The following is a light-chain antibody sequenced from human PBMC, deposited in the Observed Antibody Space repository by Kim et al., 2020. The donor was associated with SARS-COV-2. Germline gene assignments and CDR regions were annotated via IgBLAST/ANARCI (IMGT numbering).Light chain of an antibody. CDR1: QRVLYSSNNKNY. Sequence: PTTTCTSSQRVLYSSNNKNYLAWYQQKPGQPPKLLIYWASIRESGVPDRFSGSGSGTDFTLTISSLQAEDVAVYHCHQYYAAPWTFGQGTKVDIK. CDR2: WAS. CDR3: HQYYAAPWT. V-gene: IGKV4-1*01. J-gene: IGKJ1*01.